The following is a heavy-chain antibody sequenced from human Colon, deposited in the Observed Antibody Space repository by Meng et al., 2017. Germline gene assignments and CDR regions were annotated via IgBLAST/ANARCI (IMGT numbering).Heavy chain of an antibody. CDR1: SGSISSNDYY. CDR3: ARVQRGGENQIDY. D-gene: IGHD2-21*01. J-gene: IGHJ4*02. Sequence: SETLSLTCTVSSGSISSNDYYWGWIRQPPGKGLEWIGCIFNSGSTHYNPSLKSRLTMSVDMSKDQFSLKLNSVTAADTAFYFWARVQRGGENQIDYWGQGTLVTVSS. V-gene: IGHV4-39*07. CDR2: IFNSGST.